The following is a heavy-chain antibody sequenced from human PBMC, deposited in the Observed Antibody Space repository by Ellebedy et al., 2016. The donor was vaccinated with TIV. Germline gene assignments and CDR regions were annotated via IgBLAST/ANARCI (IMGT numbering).Heavy chain of an antibody. CDR1: GYTFTSYY. V-gene: IGHV1-46*01. CDR3: ARARGRSSTSLGYGMDV. CDR2: INPSGGST. D-gene: IGHD2-2*01. J-gene: IGHJ6*02. Sequence: ASVKVSXXASGYTFTSYYMHWVRQAPGQGLEWMGIINPSGGSTSYAQKFQGRVTMTRDTSTSTVYMELSSLRSEDTAVYYCARARGRSSTSLGYGMDVWGQGTTVTVSS.